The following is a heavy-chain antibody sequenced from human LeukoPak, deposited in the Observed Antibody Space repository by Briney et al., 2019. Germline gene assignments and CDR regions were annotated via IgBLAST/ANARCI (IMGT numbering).Heavy chain of an antibody. V-gene: IGHV4-59*01. J-gene: IGHJ4*02. CDR3: ARARAYYDSSGFDF. Sequence: SETLSLTCTVSGGSISSYYWSWIRQPPGKGLEWIGYIYYSGSTNYNPSLKSRVTISVDTSKNQFSLKLSSVTAADTAVYYCARARAYYDSSGFDFWGQGTLVTVSS. CDR2: IYYSGST. D-gene: IGHD3-22*01. CDR1: GGSISSYY.